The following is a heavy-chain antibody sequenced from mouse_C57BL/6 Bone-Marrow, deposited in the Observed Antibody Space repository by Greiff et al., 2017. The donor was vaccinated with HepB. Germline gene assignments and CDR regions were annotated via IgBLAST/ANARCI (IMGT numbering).Heavy chain of an antibody. J-gene: IGHJ2*01. CDR2: IYPGSGGT. V-gene: IGHV1-54*01. CDR3: ARRGCGGVDY. CDR1: GYTFTSYL. Sequence: VQLQQSGAELVKPGASVKLSCKASGYTFTSYLIEWVKQRPGQGLEWIGGIYPGSGGTNYNEKFKGKATLTADKSSSTAYMQLSSLTSEDSAVYDCARRGCGGVDYWGQGTTLTVSS.